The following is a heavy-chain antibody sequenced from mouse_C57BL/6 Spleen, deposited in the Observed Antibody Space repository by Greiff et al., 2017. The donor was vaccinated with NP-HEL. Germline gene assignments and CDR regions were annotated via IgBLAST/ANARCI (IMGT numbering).Heavy chain of an antibody. CDR1: GYTFTSYD. V-gene: IGHV1-85*01. J-gene: IGHJ3*01. CDR2: IYPRDGST. Sequence: VQLQQSGPELVKPGASVKLSCKASGYTFTSYDINWVKQRPGQGLEWIGWIYPRDGSTKYNEKFKGKATLTVDTSSSTAYMELHSLTSEDSAVYFCARSRGGSPFAYWGQGTLVTVSA. D-gene: IGHD1-1*01. CDR3: ARSRGGSPFAY.